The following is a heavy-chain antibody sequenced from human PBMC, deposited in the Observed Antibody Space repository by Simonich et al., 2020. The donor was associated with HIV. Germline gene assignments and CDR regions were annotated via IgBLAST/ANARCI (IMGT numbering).Heavy chain of an antibody. V-gene: IGHV3-23*01. Sequence: EVQLLESGGGLVQPGGSLRLSCAASGFTFSSYAMSWVRQAPGNGLEWVAAISGVGGSTYDADSVKGRFTISRDNSKNTLYLQMNSLRAEDTAVYYCAKDRYYNFWSGYYDYWGQGTLVTVSS. CDR1: GFTFSSYA. D-gene: IGHD3-3*01. J-gene: IGHJ4*02. CDR2: ISGVGGST. CDR3: AKDRYYNFWSGYYDY.